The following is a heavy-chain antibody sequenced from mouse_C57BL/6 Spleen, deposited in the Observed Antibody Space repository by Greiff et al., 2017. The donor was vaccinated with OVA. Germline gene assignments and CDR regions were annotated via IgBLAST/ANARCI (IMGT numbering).Heavy chain of an antibody. Sequence: DVMLVESGPGMVKPSQSLSLTCTVTGYSITSGYDWHWIRHFPGNKLEWMGYISYSGSTNYNPSLKSRISITHDTSKNHFFLKLNSVTTEDTATYYCARRGNNDWYFDVWGTGTTVTVSS. CDR1: GYSITSGYD. CDR2: ISYSGST. V-gene: IGHV3-1*01. J-gene: IGHJ1*03. CDR3: ARRGNNDWYFDV. D-gene: IGHD1-3*01.